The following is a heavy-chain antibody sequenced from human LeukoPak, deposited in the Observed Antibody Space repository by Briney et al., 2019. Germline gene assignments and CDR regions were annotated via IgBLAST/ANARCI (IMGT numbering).Heavy chain of an antibody. D-gene: IGHD1-26*01. J-gene: IGHJ4*02. Sequence: SETLSLTCSVSGGSISGFYWSWIRQPPGKGLEYIGHSHYSGSTNYNPSLKSRVTISVDTSKNQFSLKLSSVTAADTAVYYCASGVGATPFDYWGQGTLVTVSS. CDR2: SHYSGST. V-gene: IGHV4-59*01. CDR1: GGSISGFY. CDR3: ASGVGATPFDY.